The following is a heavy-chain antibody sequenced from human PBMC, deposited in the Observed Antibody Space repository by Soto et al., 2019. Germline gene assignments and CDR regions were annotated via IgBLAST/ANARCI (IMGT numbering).Heavy chain of an antibody. V-gene: IGHV1-3*04. Sequence: ASVKVSCKASGYTFTRYAMHWVRQAPGQRLEWMGWINSGKGNTKYSEKFQGRVTITSDTSASTAYMDLSSLRSEDTAMYYCARAGDDCSAANCYVIDYWGQGTLVTVSS. CDR1: GYTFTRYA. D-gene: IGHD2-2*01. J-gene: IGHJ4*02. CDR2: INSGKGNT. CDR3: ARAGDDCSAANCYVIDY.